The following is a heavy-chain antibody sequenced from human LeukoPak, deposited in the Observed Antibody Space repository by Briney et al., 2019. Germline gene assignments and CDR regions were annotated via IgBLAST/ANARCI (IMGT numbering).Heavy chain of an antibody. V-gene: IGHV1-18*01. Sequence: GASVKVSCXASGYTFTSYIISWVRQAPGQGPEWMGWINAYNGNTDCAQRVQGRVTMTTDTSTSTAYMEVRSLRSDDTAVYYCARDRHIAAAVYYYYMDVWGKRTPVTVSS. D-gene: IGHD6-13*01. CDR2: INAYNGNT. CDR1: GYTFTSYI. J-gene: IGHJ6*03. CDR3: ARDRHIAAAVYYYYMDV.